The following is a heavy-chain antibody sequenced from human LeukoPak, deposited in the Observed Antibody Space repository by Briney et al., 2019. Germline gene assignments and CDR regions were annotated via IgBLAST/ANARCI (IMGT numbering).Heavy chain of an antibody. D-gene: IGHD4-23*01. CDR1: GGSISSSTYY. V-gene: IGHV4-39*01. CDR2: IYYSGST. J-gene: IGHJ4*02. CDR3: ARTAYGGNSGDYWDY. Sequence: SETLSLTCNVSGGSISSSTYYWCWIRQPPGKCLEWIGNIYYSGSTYYNPSLRSRLTISVDTSQGQFSLKPSSVTAADTAVYYCARTAYGGNSGDYWDYWGQGTLVTVSS.